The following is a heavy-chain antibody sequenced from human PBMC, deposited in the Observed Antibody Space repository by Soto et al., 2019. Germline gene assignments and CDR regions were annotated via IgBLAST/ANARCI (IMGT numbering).Heavy chain of an antibody. CDR3: AREVSVVVAASNEYYFAY. CDR2: IYYSGST. V-gene: IGHV4-31*01. Sequence: QVQLQESGPGLVKPSQTLSLTCTVSGGSIISGAYYWSWIRQRPGKGLEWIGYIYYSGSTHYNPSLKSPLSISLDTSKNQFSLNLSSVTAADTAVYYCAREVSVVVAASNEYYFAYWGQGTLVTVSS. D-gene: IGHD2-15*01. CDR1: GGSIISGAYY. J-gene: IGHJ4*02.